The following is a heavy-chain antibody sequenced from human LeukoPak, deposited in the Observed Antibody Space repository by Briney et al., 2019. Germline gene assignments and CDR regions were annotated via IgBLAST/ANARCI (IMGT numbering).Heavy chain of an antibody. CDR1: GFTFSSYA. Sequence: GGSLRLSCAASGFTFSSYAMSWVRQAPGKGLEWVSAISGSGGSTYCADSVKGRFTISRDNSKNTLFLQMNSLRAEDTAVYYCAKASTFGELNRPLDYWGQGTLVTVSS. V-gene: IGHV3-23*01. J-gene: IGHJ4*02. CDR3: AKASTFGELNRPLDY. CDR2: ISGSGGST. D-gene: IGHD3-10*01.